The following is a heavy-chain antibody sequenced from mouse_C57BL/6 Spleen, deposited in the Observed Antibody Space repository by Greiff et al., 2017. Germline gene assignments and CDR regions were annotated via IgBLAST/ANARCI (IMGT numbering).Heavy chain of an antibody. CDR3: ARGGNITTVVAWYFDY. V-gene: IGHV1-26*01. CDR2: INPNNGGT. CDR1: GYTFTDYY. Sequence: EVQLQQSGPELVKPGASVKISCKASGYTFTDYYMNWVKQSHGKSLEWIGDINPNNGGTSYNQKFKGKATLTVDKSSSTAYMELRSLTSEDSAVYYCARGGNITTVVAWYFDYWGQGTTLTVSS. J-gene: IGHJ2*01. D-gene: IGHD1-1*01.